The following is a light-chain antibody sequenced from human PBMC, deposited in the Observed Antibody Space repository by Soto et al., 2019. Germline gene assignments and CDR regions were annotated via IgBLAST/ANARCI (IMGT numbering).Light chain of an antibody. J-gene: IGLJ3*02. CDR1: SSDVGYANY. Sequence: QSVLTQPRSVSGTPGQSVTISCTGTSSDVGYANYVSWYQQHPGKPHNLMIYDVTKRPSGVRDRFSGSKSGTTASLTISGLQAEDEADYHCCSYAGTTRVFGGGTKLTVL. CDR2: DVT. V-gene: IGLV2-11*01. CDR3: CSYAGTTRV.